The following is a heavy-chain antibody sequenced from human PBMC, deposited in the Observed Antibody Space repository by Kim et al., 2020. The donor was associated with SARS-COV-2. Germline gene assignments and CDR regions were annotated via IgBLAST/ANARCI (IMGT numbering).Heavy chain of an antibody. Sequence: ASVKVSCKASGYTFTSYGISWVRQAPGQGLEWMGWISAYNGNTNYAQKLQGRVTMTTDTSTSTAYMELRSLRSDDTAVYYCARRDCSSTSCYRSYYYGMDVWGQGTTVTVSS. V-gene: IGHV1-18*04. CDR1: GYTFTSYG. CDR2: ISAYNGNT. D-gene: IGHD2-2*02. CDR3: ARRDCSSTSCYRSYYYGMDV. J-gene: IGHJ6*02.